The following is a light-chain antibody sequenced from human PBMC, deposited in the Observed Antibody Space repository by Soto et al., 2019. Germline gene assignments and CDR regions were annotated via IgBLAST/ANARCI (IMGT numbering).Light chain of an antibody. J-gene: IGKJ1*01. Sequence: DIQMTQSPSSLSASIGDRVTISCRASQDISSSLNWYQHKSGKAPKLLIYAASGLHSGVPSRFSGSGSGTDFTLTISSLQPEDFATYYCQQYNNWPRTFGQGTKVDIK. CDR2: AAS. CDR3: QQYNNWPRT. CDR1: QDISSS. V-gene: IGKV1-39*01.